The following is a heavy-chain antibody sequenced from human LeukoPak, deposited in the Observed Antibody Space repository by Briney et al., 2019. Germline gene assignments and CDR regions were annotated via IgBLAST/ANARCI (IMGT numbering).Heavy chain of an antibody. D-gene: IGHD5-18*01. Sequence: ASVKVSCKASGYTFTGYYMHWVRQARGQGLEWMGWINPNSGGTNYAQKFQGRVTMTRDTSISTAYMELSRLRSDDTAVYYCARTASWIHLWGYYYMDVWGKGTTVTVSS. V-gene: IGHV1-2*02. J-gene: IGHJ6*03. CDR1: GYTFTGYY. CDR3: ARTASWIHLWGYYYMDV. CDR2: INPNSGGT.